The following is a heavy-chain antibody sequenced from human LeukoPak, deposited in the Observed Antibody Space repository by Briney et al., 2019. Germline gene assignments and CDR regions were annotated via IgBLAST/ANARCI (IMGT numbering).Heavy chain of an antibody. CDR3: EKDAAYDILTGYSDY. V-gene: IGHV3-9*01. Sequence: GRSLRLSCAASGFTFDDYAMHWVRQAPGKGLEWVSGISWNSGSIGYADSMKGRFTISRDNAKNSLYLQMHSLRAEDTALYYCEKDAAYDILTGYSDYWGQGTLVTVSS. CDR1: GFTFDDYA. D-gene: IGHD3-9*01. CDR2: ISWNSGSI. J-gene: IGHJ4*02.